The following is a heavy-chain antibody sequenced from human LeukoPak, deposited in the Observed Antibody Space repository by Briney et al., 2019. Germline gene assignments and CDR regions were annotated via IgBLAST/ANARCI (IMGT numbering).Heavy chain of an antibody. CDR3: AKDREYDDSCDYSG. CDR1: GFTFSGYS. V-gene: IGHV3-21*04. J-gene: IGHJ4*02. CDR2: IGGGGDYI. D-gene: IGHD3-22*01. Sequence: PGGSLRLSCEGYGFTFSGYSMDWVRQAPGKGLEWVSAIGGGGDYIYYADSVRGRFTISRDNAQNSLYLQMNSLRAEDTAVYCCAKDREYDDSCDYSGWGQGTLVTVSS.